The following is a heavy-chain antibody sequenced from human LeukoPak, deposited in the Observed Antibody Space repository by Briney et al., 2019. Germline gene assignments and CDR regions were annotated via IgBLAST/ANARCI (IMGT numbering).Heavy chain of an antibody. CDR2: ITSRGDST. CDR3: ARETGSAVGSTDFDY. CDR1: GFTFSSYA. Sequence: GGSLRLSCAAFGFTFSSYAMNWVRQAPGKGLEWVSRITSRGDSTYYADSVKGRFTISRDNSKNTLYLQMNSLRAEDTAVYYCARETGSAVGSTDFDYWGQGTLVTVSS. J-gene: IGHJ4*02. D-gene: IGHD4-17*01. V-gene: IGHV3-23*01.